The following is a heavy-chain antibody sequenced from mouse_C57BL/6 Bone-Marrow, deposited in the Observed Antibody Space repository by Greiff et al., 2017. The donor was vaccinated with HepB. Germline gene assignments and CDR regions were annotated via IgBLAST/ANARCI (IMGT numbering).Heavy chain of an antibody. CDR3: ARYYYGKNFDY. J-gene: IGHJ2*01. CDR2: INPSSGDT. Sequence: VMLVESGAELARPGASVKMSCKASGYTFTSYTMHWVKQRPGQGLEWIGYINPSSGDTKYNQKFKDKATLTADKSSSTAYMQLSSLTSEDSAVYYCARYYYGKNFDYWGQGTTLTVSS. D-gene: IGHD1-1*01. V-gene: IGHV1-4*01. CDR1: GYTFTSYT.